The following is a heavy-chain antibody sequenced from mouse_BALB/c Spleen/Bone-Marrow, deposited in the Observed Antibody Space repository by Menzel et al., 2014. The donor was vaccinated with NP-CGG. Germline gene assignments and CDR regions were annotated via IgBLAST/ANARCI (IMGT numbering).Heavy chain of an antibody. CDR1: GFTFSDFY. D-gene: IGHD2-10*02. Sequence: EVNVVESGGGLVQPGDSLRLSCATSGFTFSDFYMEWVRQPPGKRLEWIAASRNKAKYYTTEYSASVKGRFIVSRDTSQSVLYLQMNPLRAEDTAIYYCARDVGYGNYFVYWGQGTLVTVSA. CDR3: ARDVGYGNYFVY. CDR2: SRNKAKYYTT. V-gene: IGHV7-1*02. J-gene: IGHJ3*01.